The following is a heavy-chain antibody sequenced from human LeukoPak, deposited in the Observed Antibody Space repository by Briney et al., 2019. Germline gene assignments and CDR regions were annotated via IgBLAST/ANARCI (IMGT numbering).Heavy chain of an antibody. CDR2: INRHGNEV. Sequence: GGSLRLSCAASGFMFSDYWMTWVRQVSGTGLEWVAYINRHGNEVHYVDSVKGRFTISRDNAKNSLYLQLDSLRVEDTAVYYCARVGTWELQRVFDYWGQGTLVTVSS. J-gene: IGHJ4*02. V-gene: IGHV3-7*01. D-gene: IGHD1-1*01. CDR3: ARVGTWELQRVFDY. CDR1: GFMFSDYW.